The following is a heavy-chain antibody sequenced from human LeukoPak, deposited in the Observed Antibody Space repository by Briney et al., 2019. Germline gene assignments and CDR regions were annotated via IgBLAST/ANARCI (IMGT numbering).Heavy chain of an antibody. J-gene: IGHJ4*02. CDR2: ISSSGSTI. CDR1: GFTFSDYY. V-gene: IGHV3-11*01. Sequence: GGSLRLSCAASGFTFSDYYMSWIRQAPGKGLEWVSYISSSGSTIYYADSVKGRFTISRDNAKNSLYLQMNNLRAEDTAVYYCARQRYYYDSSGHYVYYFDYWGQGTLVTVSS. D-gene: IGHD3-22*01. CDR3: ARQRYYYDSSGHYVYYFDY.